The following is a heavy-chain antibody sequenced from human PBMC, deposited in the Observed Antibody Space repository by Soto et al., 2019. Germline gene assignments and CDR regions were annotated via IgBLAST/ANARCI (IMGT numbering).Heavy chain of an antibody. V-gene: IGHV3-23*01. Sequence: EVKLLESGGGLAQPGGSPRLSCVASGFTFSSYAMTWVRQAPGKGLEWVSAISGSGGSTYYADSVKGRFTISRDNSKNTLYLQMNSLRAEDTAVYYCAKDGNPIPYLTGYYRLGWFDPWGQGTLVTVSS. CDR2: ISGSGGST. D-gene: IGHD3-9*01. CDR1: GFTFSSYA. J-gene: IGHJ5*02. CDR3: AKDGNPIPYLTGYYRLGWFDP.